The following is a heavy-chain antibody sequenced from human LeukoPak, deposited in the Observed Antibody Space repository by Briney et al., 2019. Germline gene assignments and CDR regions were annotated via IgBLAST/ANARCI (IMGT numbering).Heavy chain of an antibody. CDR1: GFTFSSYW. V-gene: IGHV3-74*01. J-gene: IGHJ6*02. CDR3: SLGQAHGMDV. CDR2: INSDGTST. D-gene: IGHD3-16*01. Sequence: GGSLRLSCAASGFTFSSYWMHWVRQAPGKGLMWVSRINSDGTSTSYADSVKGRFTISRDNAKNTLYLQMNSLRAEDTAVYYCSLGQAHGMDVWGQGTTVTVSS.